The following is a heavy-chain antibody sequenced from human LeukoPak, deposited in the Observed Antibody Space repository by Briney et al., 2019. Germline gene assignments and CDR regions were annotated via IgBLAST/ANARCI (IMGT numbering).Heavy chain of an antibody. J-gene: IGHJ4*02. D-gene: IGHD4-11*01. CDR2: IKQDGSEK. Sequence: PGGSLRLSCEASGFTFSSYWMGWVRQAPGKGLEWVANIKQDGSEKYYVDSVKGRFTISRDNAKNSLYLQMNSLRAEDTAVYYCARSAVTNYWGQGTLVTVSS. CDR1: GFTFSSYW. CDR3: ARSAVTNY. V-gene: IGHV3-7*01.